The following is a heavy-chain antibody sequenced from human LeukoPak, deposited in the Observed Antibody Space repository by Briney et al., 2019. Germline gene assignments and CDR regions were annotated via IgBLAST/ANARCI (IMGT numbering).Heavy chain of an antibody. Sequence: SETLSLTCAVSGGSISSGGYSWSWIRQPPGKGPEWIGYIYHSGSTYYNPSLKSRVTISVDRSKNQFSLKLSSVTAADTAVYYCARGRNYYDSSGYYFDYWGQGTLVTVSS. CDR2: IYHSGST. V-gene: IGHV4-30-2*01. J-gene: IGHJ4*02. D-gene: IGHD3-22*01. CDR1: GGSISSGGYS. CDR3: ARGRNYYDSSGYYFDY.